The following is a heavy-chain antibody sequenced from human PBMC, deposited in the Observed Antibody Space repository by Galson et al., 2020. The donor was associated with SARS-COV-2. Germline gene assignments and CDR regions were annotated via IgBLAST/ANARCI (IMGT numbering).Heavy chain of an antibody. Sequence: ASVKVSCKASGYTFTSYYMHWVRQAPGQGLEWMGIINPSGGSTSYAQKFQGTVTMTRDTSTSTVYMELSSLRSEDTAVYYCARDQGTRSPWITMGGSYYYYGMDVWGQGTTVTVSS. J-gene: IGHJ6*02. V-gene: IGHV1-46*01. CDR3: ARDQGTRSPWITMGGSYYYYGMDV. CDR1: GYTFTSYY. D-gene: IGHD3-10*01. CDR2: INPSGGST.